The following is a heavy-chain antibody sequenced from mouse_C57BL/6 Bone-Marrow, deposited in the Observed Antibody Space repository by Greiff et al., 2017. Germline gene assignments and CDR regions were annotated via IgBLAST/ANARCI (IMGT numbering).Heavy chain of an antibody. CDR3: SFYSNLFDY. Sequence: DVQLQESGAELVRPGASVKLSCTASGFNIKDDYMHWVKQRPEQGLEWIGWIDPENGDTEYASKFQGKATITADTSSNTAYLQLSSLTSEDTAVYYCSFYSNLFDYWGQGTTLTVSS. D-gene: IGHD2-5*01. CDR2: IDPENGDT. J-gene: IGHJ2*01. V-gene: IGHV14-4*01. CDR1: GFNIKDDY.